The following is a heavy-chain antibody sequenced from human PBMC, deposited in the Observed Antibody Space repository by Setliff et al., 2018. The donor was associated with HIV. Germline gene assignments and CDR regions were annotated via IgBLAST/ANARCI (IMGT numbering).Heavy chain of an antibody. CDR1: GYTFTSYY. CDR3: ARGGSITIFGVVPWAFDI. CDR2: INPSGGST. V-gene: IGHV1-46*01. D-gene: IGHD3-3*01. Sequence: ASVKVSCKASGYTFTSYYMHWVRQAPGQGLEWMGIINPSGGSTSYAQKFQGRVTMTRDTSTSTVYMELSSLRSEDTAVYYCARGGSITIFGVVPWAFDIWGHGTMVTVSS. J-gene: IGHJ3*02.